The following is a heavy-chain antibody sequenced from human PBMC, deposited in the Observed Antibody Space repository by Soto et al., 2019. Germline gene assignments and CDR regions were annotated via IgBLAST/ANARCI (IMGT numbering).Heavy chain of an antibody. Sequence: QVQLVESGGGVVQPGRSLRLSCAASGFTFSSYAMHWVRQAPGKGLEWVAVIWYDGSNKYYADSVKGRFTISRDNSKNTLYLQMNSLRAEDTAVYYCASQLLTIGSLDFWGQGTLLTVSS. CDR1: GFTFSSYA. V-gene: IGHV3-30-3*01. CDR3: ASQLLTIGSLDF. D-gene: IGHD2-2*01. CDR2: IWYDGSNK. J-gene: IGHJ4*02.